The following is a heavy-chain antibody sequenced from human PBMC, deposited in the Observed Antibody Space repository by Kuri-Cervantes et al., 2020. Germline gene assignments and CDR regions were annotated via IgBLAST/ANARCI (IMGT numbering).Heavy chain of an antibody. D-gene: IGHD6-19*01. CDR2: ISYDGSNK. CDR1: GFTFTTYA. J-gene: IGHJ5*01. CDR3: AREEAGDSFDS. V-gene: IGHV3-30-3*01. Sequence: GESLKISCAASGFTFTTYAMHWVRQAPGKGLEWVAVISYDGSNKYYADSVNGRFTISRDNSKNTLYLQTNSLRAEDTAVYYCAREEAGDSFDSWGQGTLVTVSS.